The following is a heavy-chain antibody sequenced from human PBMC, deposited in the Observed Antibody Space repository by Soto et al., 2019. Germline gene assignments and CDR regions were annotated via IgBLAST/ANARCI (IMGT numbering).Heavy chain of an antibody. D-gene: IGHD4-4*01. CDR3: VRGGSNYAS. V-gene: IGHV3-72*01. J-gene: IGHJ5*02. CDR2: SRDKAQGYST. CDR1: GFSLSDHC. Sequence: EVQLVESGGGLVQPGGSLRLSCAASGFSLSDHCIDWVRQAPGKGLEWVGRSRDKAQGYSTEYAASVKGRFTTSRDDSKNSVLLQMNSLKTEDTAVYYCVRGGSNYASWGQGTLVTVSS.